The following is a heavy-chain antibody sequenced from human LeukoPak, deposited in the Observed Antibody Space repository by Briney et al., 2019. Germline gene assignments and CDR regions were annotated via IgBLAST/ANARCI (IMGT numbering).Heavy chain of an antibody. CDR1: GGSISSGSYY. Sequence: SHTLSLTCNVSGGSISSGSYYWSWIRQPAGKGLEWIGRIYTSGSTNYNPSLKSRVTISVDTSKNQFSLKLSSVTAADTAVYYCASLTLGYCSSTSCYNMDVWGKGTTVTVSS. CDR2: IYTSGST. V-gene: IGHV4-61*02. CDR3: ASLTLGYCSSTSCYNMDV. J-gene: IGHJ6*03. D-gene: IGHD2-2*02.